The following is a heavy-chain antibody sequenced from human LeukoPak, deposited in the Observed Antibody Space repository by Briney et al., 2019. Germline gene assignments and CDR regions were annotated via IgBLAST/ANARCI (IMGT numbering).Heavy chain of an antibody. V-gene: IGHV4-59*01. CDR1: GGSISSYY. J-gene: IGHJ4*02. CDR2: IYYSGST. CDR3: ARADYYGSGSYYGLLFDY. D-gene: IGHD3-10*01. Sequence: SETLSLTCTVSGGSISSYYWSWIRQPPGKGLEWIGYIYYSGSTNYNPSLKSRVTISVDTSKNQFSLKLSSVTAADTAVYYCARADYYGSGSYYGLLFDYWGQGTLVTVSS.